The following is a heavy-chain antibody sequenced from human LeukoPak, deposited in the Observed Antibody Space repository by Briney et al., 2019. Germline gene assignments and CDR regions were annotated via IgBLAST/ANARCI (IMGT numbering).Heavy chain of an antibody. D-gene: IGHD6-13*01. CDR1: GFTFSSYG. CDR3: ARQEAAAGNFDY. V-gene: IGHV3-30*02. CDR2: IRYDGSNK. J-gene: IGHJ4*02. Sequence: GGSLRLSCAASGFTFSSYGMHWVRQAPGKGLEWVAFIRYDGSNKYYADSVKGRFTISRDNSKNTLYLQMNSLRAEDTAVYYCARQEAAAGNFDYWGQGTLVTVSS.